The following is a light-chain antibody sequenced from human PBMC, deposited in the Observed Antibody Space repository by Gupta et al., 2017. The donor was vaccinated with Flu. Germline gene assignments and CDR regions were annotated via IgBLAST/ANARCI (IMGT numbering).Light chain of an antibody. V-gene: IGKV3-20*01. CDR1: QSVSSSY. CDR3: QQYGSSPRT. J-gene: IGKJ1*01. CDR2: GAS. Sequence: EIVLTQSPGTLSLSPGERATLSCRASQSVSSSYLAWYQQKPGQAPRLLIYGASSRATGIPDRFIGSGSVTVFTLTISRLEPEDFAVYYCQQYGSSPRTFGQGTKVEIK.